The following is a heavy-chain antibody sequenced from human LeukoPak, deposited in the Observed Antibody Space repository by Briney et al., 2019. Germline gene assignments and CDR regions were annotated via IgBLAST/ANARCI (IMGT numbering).Heavy chain of an antibody. V-gene: IGHV1-2*02. CDR1: GYTFTGYY. CDR2: INPNSGGT. D-gene: IGHD6-19*01. J-gene: IGHJ4*02. CDR3: ARLYSSGWYGGYFDY. Sequence: GASVKVSCKASGYTFTGYYMHWVRQAPGQGLEWMGWINPNSGGTNYAQKFQGRVTMTRDTSISTAYMELSRLRSDDTAVYYCARLYSSGWYGGYFDYWGQGTLVTVSS.